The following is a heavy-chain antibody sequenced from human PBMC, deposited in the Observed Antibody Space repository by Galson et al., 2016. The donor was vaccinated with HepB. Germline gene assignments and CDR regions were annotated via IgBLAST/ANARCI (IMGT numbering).Heavy chain of an antibody. Sequence: TLSLTCSVSGGSISSGGYSWSWIRRHPGKGLEWIGNIYNSGSTYYNPSLKSRVSISVDTSKNQFSPRLSSVTAADTAVYYCARVSTIVAFGDSFVIWGQGTLVTVSS. D-gene: IGHD2-15*01. CDR3: ARVSTIVAFGDSFVI. V-gene: IGHV4-31*03. CDR2: IYNSGST. CDR1: GGSISSGGYS. J-gene: IGHJ3*02.